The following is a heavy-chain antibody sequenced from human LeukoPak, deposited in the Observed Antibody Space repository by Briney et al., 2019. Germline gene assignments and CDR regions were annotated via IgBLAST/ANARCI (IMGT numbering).Heavy chain of an antibody. Sequence: ASVKVSCKASGYTFTSYYMHWVRQAPGQGLEWMGWINPNSGGTNYAQKFQGRVTMTRDTSISTAYMELSRLRSDDTAVYYCARVRIVSDAFDIWGQGTMVTVSS. CDR1: GYTFTSYY. J-gene: IGHJ3*02. V-gene: IGHV1-2*02. D-gene: IGHD2/OR15-2a*01. CDR3: ARVRIVSDAFDI. CDR2: INPNSGGT.